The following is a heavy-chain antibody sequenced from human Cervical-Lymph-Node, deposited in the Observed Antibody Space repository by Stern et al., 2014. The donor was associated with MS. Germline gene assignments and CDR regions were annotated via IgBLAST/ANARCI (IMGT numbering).Heavy chain of an antibody. V-gene: IGHV3-74*03. Sequence: EVQLVESGGDLVQPGGSLRLSCAASGFTFSSYWMQWVRQAPGQGLVWVQHIKSDGSSATYADSVKGRFTTSRDNAKNTLYLQMDDLRAEDTAVYFCVRDNYGTDYWGQGTLVTVSS. D-gene: IGHD3-16*01. J-gene: IGHJ4*02. CDR1: GFTFSSYW. CDR2: IKSDGSSA. CDR3: VRDNYGTDY.